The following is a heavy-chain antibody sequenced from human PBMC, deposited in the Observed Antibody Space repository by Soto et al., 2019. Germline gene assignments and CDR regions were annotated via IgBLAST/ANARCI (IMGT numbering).Heavy chain of an antibody. Sequence: ASVKVSCKASGYTLTGYYRHWVRQAPGQGLEWMGWINPNSGGTNYAQKFQGWVTMTRDTSISTAYMELSRLRSDDTAVYYCARGRVVTRYNWFDPWGQGTLVTVSS. CDR3: ARGRVVTRYNWFDP. CDR1: GYTLTGYY. J-gene: IGHJ5*02. D-gene: IGHD3-3*01. CDR2: INPNSGGT. V-gene: IGHV1-2*04.